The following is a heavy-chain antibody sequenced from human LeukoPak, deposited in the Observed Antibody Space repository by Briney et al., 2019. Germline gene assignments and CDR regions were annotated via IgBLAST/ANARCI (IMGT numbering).Heavy chain of an antibody. CDR1: GFTFSDCA. Sequence: GGSLRLSCAAPGFTFSDCAMSWVRQAPGKGLEWVSLIRDSGASTYYADSVKGRFTISRDNSKNTLYLQMNSLRAEDTAVYYCAKDPSWAIDYWGQGTLVTVSS. CDR3: AKDPSWAIDY. V-gene: IGHV3-23*01. CDR2: IRDSGAST. J-gene: IGHJ4*02. D-gene: IGHD7-27*01.